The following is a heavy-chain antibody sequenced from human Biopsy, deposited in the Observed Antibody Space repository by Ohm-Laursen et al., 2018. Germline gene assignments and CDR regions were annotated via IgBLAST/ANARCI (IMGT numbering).Heavy chain of an antibody. V-gene: IGHV4-59*01. CDR2: IYYSGST. J-gene: IGHJ6*02. CDR1: GGSISSDY. D-gene: IGHD2-8*02. CDR3: SRATKSTGWPYCYFYGMDV. Sequence: SETLSLTCTVSGGSISSDYWSWIRQTPGKGLEWIGYIYYSGSTNYNPSLKSRVTISVDTSKNQFSLRLNSVTAADSAVYYCSRATKSTGWPYCYFYGMDVWGQGTTVTVSS.